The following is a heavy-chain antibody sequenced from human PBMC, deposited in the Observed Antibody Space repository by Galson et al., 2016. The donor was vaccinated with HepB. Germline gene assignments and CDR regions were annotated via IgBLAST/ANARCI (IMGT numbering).Heavy chain of an antibody. D-gene: IGHD3-16*02. CDR3: ARAPTMITFGGLIVGDLDY. J-gene: IGHJ4*02. Sequence: SLRLSCAASGFTVSSNYMSWVRQAPGMGLEWVTSISSSGRSIYYADSVKGRFTISRDNTKNSLYLQMNSLRADDTAVYYCARAPTMITFGGLIVGDLDYWGQGTLVTVSS. V-gene: IGHV3-21*01. CDR1: GFTVSSNY. CDR2: ISSSGRSI.